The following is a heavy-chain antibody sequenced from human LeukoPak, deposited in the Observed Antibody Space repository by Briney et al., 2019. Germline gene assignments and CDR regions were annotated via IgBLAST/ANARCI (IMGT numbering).Heavy chain of an antibody. J-gene: IGHJ4*02. D-gene: IGHD3-22*01. CDR3: AKVLTSGYYYGSFDF. CDR1: GFTFSSYE. CDR2: LSGGGAST. Sequence: GGSLRLSCAASGFTFSSYEMNWVRQAPGKGLEWVSALSGGGASTYYADSVKGRFTISRDNSKNTLYLQMNSLRVEDTATYYCAKVLTSGYYYGSFDFWGQGTLVTVSS. V-gene: IGHV3-23*01.